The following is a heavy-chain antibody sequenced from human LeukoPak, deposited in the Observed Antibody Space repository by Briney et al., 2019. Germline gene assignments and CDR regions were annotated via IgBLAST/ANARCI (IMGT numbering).Heavy chain of an antibody. CDR3: ARGRMDTAMAPVGY. D-gene: IGHD5-18*01. J-gene: IGHJ4*02. CDR2: INPSGGST. Sequence: ASVKVSCKASGYTFTSYYMHWVRQAPGKGLEGRGIINPSGGSTSYAQKFQGRVTMTRDMSTSTVYMELSSLRSEDTAVYYCARGRMDTAMAPVGYWGQGTLVTVSS. V-gene: IGHV1-46*01. CDR1: GYTFTSYY.